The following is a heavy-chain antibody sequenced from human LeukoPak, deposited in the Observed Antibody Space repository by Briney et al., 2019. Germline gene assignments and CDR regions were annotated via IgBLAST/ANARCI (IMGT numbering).Heavy chain of an antibody. V-gene: IGHV5-51*01. Sequence: GESLKISCEASGYIFPNYWIGWVRQVPGKGLDWMGLIHPGDSDTRYSPSFQGQVTISVDKSITTAYLQWSSLQASDTAIYFCARVVAVTATHWYFDLWGRGSLVTVFS. CDR2: IHPGDSDT. CDR3: ARVVAVTATHWYFDL. J-gene: IGHJ2*01. D-gene: IGHD2-21*02. CDR1: GYIFPNYW.